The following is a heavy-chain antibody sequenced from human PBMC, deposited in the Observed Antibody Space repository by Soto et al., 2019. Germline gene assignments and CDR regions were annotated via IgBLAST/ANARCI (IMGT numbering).Heavy chain of an antibody. V-gene: IGHV3-23*01. CDR2: VSGSGSST. J-gene: IGHJ4*02. CDR3: AKGWSDYFDC. Sequence: EVLLLESGGGLAQSGGSPRLSCAASGFTYSTYAMSWVRQAPGKGLEWVSTVSGSGSSTYYTDSVKGRFTISRDNSKNTLYLQMNSLRAEDTALYYCAKGWSDYFDCWGQGTLVAVSS. D-gene: IGHD2-15*01. CDR1: GFTYSTYA.